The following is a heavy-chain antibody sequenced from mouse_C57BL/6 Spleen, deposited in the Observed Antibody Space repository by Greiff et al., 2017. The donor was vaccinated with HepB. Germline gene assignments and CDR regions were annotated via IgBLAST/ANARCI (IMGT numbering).Heavy chain of an antibody. V-gene: IGHV3-6*01. Sequence: EVQLVESGPGLVKPSQSLSLTCSVTGYSITSGYYWNWIRQFPGNKLEWMGYISYDGSNNYNPSLKNRISITRDTSKNQFFLKLNSVTTEDTATYYCARGRGYFDVWGTGTTVTVSS. CDR1: GYSITSGYY. CDR2: ISYDGSN. CDR3: ARGRGYFDV. J-gene: IGHJ1*03.